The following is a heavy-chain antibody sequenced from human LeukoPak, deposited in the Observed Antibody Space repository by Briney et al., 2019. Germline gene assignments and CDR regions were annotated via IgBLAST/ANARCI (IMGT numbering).Heavy chain of an antibody. Sequence: GGSLRLSCAAPGFTFRSYGMHWVRQAPGKGLEWVAVISYDGSNKYYADSVKGRFTISRDNSKNTLYLQMNSLRAEDTAVYYCAKDMGYFDYWGQGTLVTVSS. CDR2: ISYDGSNK. J-gene: IGHJ4*02. CDR1: GFTFRSYG. CDR3: AKDMGYFDY. D-gene: IGHD3-10*01. V-gene: IGHV3-30*18.